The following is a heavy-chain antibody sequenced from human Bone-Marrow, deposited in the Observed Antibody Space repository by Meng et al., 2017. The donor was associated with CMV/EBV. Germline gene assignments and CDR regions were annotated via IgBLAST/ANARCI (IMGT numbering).Heavy chain of an antibody. J-gene: IGHJ4*02. Sequence: GSLRLSCTVSGGSVSSGSYYWSWIRRPPGKGLEWIGYIYYSGSTNYNPSLKSRVTISVDTSKNQFSLKLSSVTAADTAVYYCARDSSGGDCCSLDYWGQGTLVTVSS. CDR2: IYYSGST. V-gene: IGHV4-61*01. D-gene: IGHD2-21*01. CDR1: GGSVSSGSYY. CDR3: ARDSSGGDCCSLDY.